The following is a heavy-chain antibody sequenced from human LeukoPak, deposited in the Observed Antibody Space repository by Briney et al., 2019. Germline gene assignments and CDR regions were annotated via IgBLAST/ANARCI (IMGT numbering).Heavy chain of an antibody. CDR1: GFTFSSYR. J-gene: IGHJ4*02. CDR3: ARLPLYCSGGSCYPVTPSGYFDY. D-gene: IGHD2-15*01. CDR2: IYSGGST. V-gene: IGHV3-66*01. Sequence: GGSLRLSCAASGFTFSSYRMHWVRQAPGKGLEWVSVIYSGGSTYYADSVKGRFTISRDNSKNTLYLQMNSLRAEDTVVYYCARLPLYCSGGSCYPVTPSGYFDYWGQGTLVTVSS.